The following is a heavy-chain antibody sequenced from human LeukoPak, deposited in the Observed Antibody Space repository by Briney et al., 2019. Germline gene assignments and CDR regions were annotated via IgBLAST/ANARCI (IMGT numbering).Heavy chain of an antibody. CDR3: ARQQLKTMASFDS. J-gene: IGHJ4*02. V-gene: IGHV4-4*07. Sequence: SETLSLTCTVSGGSITSYSWSWIRLPAGKGLEWIGRINPSGSADYNPSLKSRLTMSLDTSKKHFSLNLNSVTAADTAVYYCARQQLKTMASFDSWGQGTLVTVSS. CDR2: INPSGSA. CDR1: GGSITSYS. D-gene: IGHD4/OR15-4a*01.